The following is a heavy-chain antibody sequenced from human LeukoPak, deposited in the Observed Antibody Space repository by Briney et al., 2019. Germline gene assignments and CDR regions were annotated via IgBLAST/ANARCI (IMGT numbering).Heavy chain of an antibody. V-gene: IGHV4-4*07. CDR1: GGSISSYY. CDR2: IYTSGST. D-gene: IGHD4-11*01. CDR3: ARLTTATTKGDYYYYMDV. J-gene: IGHJ6*03. Sequence: SETLSLTCTVSGGSISSYYWSWIRQPAGKGLEWIGRIYTSGSTNYNPSLKSRVTISVDKSKNQFSLKLSSVTAADTAVYYCARLTTATTKGDYYYYMDVWGKGTTVTVSS.